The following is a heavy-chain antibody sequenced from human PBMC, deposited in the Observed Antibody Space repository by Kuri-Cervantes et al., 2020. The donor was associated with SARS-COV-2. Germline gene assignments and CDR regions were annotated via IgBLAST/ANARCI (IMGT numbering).Heavy chain of an antibody. Sequence: GESLKISCVASGFTVNNNYMSWVRQAPGKGLEWVSSISSSSSTIYYADSVKGRFTISRDNAKNSLYLQMNSLRDEDTAVYYCARGGADYWGQGTLVTVPS. V-gene: IGHV3-48*02. CDR1: GFTVNNNY. CDR3: ARGGADY. D-gene: IGHD4-17*01. J-gene: IGHJ4*02. CDR2: ISSSSSTI.